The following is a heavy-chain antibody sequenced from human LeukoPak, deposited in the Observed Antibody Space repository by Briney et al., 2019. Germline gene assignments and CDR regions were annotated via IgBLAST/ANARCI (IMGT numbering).Heavy chain of an antibody. CDR1: GGTFSSYA. CDR2: IIPIFGTA. Sequence: SVKVSCKASGGTFSSYAISWVRQAPGQGLEWMGGIIPIFGTANYAQKFQGRVTITADKSTSTAYMELSSLRSEDTAVYYCARAGAWIQLWLRLDAFDIWGQGTMVTVSS. J-gene: IGHJ3*02. CDR3: ARAGAWIQLWLRLDAFDI. D-gene: IGHD5-18*01. V-gene: IGHV1-69*06.